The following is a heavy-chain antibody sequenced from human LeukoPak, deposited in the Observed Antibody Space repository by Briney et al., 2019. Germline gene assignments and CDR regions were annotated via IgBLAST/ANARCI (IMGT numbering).Heavy chain of an antibody. J-gene: IGHJ4*02. CDR3: AKVFGDYYGSGSYPYEFDY. Sequence: GGSLRLSCAASGFTFSSYAMSWVRQAPGKGLEGVSAISGSGGSTYYADSVKGRFTISRDNSKNTLYLQMNSLRAEDTAVYYCAKVFGDYYGSGSYPYEFDYWGQGTLVTVSS. V-gene: IGHV3-23*01. D-gene: IGHD3-10*01. CDR2: ISGSGGST. CDR1: GFTFSSYA.